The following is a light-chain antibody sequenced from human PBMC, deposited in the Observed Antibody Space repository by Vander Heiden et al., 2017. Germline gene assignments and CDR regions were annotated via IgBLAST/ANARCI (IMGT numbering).Light chain of an antibody. CDR2: AAS. CDR1: QSISSY. V-gene: IGKV1-39*01. Sequence: SASVGDRVTITCRASQSISSYLNWYQQKPGKAPKLLIYAASSLQSGVPSRFSGSGSGTDFTLTISRLQPEDFATYYFQQSDSTPRAFGQGTKVEIK. J-gene: IGKJ1*01. CDR3: QQSDSTPRA.